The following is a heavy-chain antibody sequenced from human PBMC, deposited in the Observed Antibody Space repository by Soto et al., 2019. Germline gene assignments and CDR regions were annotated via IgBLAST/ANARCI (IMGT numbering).Heavy chain of an antibody. J-gene: IGHJ5*02. V-gene: IGHV3-66*01. D-gene: IGHD6-13*01. Sequence: EVQLVESGGGLVQPGGSLRLYYMGSGFTVSNNYMNWVRQAPGKGLEWVSVIYRGGETYYADSVKGRFTISRDSSKNTVFLQMNSLRAEDTAIYYCARAPPGDGSNWYRWLDLWGQGTLVTVSS. CDR1: GFTVSNNY. CDR2: IYRGGET. CDR3: ARAPPGDGSNWYRWLDL.